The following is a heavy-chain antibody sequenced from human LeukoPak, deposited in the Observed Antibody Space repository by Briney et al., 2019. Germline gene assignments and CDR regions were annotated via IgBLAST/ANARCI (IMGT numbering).Heavy chain of an antibody. D-gene: IGHD3-16*02. CDR3: ARRTFGGVIKY. J-gene: IGHJ4*02. CDR1: GGSLTNYY. CDR2: SYYSGIT. Sequence: MPSETLSLTCTVSGGSLTNYYWSWIRQPPGKGLEWIGHSYYSGITNYNPSLKSRVTISVDTSKNQFSLKLSSVTVADTAVYYCARRTFGGVIKYWGQGILVTVSS. V-gene: IGHV4-59*12.